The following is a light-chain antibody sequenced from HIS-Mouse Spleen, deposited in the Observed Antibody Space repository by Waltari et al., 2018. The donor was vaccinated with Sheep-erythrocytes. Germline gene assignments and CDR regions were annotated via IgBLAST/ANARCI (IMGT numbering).Light chain of an antibody. CDR1: QSISSW. CDR2: KAS. Sequence: DIQMTQSPSTLSASVGDRVTITCRASQSISSWLAWYQQKQGKAPKLLIYKASSLESGVQSRFSGSGSGTEFTLTISSLQPDDFATYYCQQYNSYSPLTFGGGTKVEIK. CDR3: QQYNSYSPLT. J-gene: IGKJ4*01. V-gene: IGKV1-5*03.